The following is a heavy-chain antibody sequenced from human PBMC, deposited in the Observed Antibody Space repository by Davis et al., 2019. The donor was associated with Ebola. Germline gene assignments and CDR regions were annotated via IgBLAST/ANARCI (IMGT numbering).Heavy chain of an antibody. J-gene: IGHJ4*02. CDR2: IYPGDSDT. Sequence: KVSCKGSGYSFTSYWIGWVRQMPGKGLEWMGIIYPGDSDTRYSPSFQGQVTISADKSISTAYLQWSSLKASDTAMYYCARRSTGAARGLDYWGQGTLVTVSS. D-gene: IGHD6-6*01. CDR1: GYSFTSYW. V-gene: IGHV5-51*01. CDR3: ARRSTGAARGLDY.